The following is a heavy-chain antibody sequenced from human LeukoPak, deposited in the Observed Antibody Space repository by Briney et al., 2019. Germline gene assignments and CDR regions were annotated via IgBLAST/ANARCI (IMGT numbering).Heavy chain of an antibody. J-gene: IGHJ4*02. CDR1: GFTFSNAW. V-gene: IGHV3-15*01. Sequence: GGSLRLSCAASGFTFSNAWMSWVRQAPGKGLEWVGRIKSKTDGGTTDYAAPVKGRFTISRDDSKNTLYLQMNSLKTEDTAVYYCTTTIEGQLWFLERYYFDYWGQGTLVTVSS. CDR3: TTTIEGQLWFLERYYFDY. D-gene: IGHD5-18*01. CDR2: IKSKTDGGTT.